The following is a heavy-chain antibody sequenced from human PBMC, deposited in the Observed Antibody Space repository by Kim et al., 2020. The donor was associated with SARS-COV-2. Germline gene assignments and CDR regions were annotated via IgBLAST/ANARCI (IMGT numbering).Heavy chain of an antibody. V-gene: IGHV3-13*01. Sequence: GGSLRLSCAASGFTFSSHDMHWVRQATGKGLEWVSGIGADGDTYYLGSVRGRFTISRANAKNSLYLQMNSLTVGATAVYYCVRDLSGSNYYYGMDVWGQG. J-gene: IGHJ6*02. D-gene: IGHD1-26*01. CDR2: IGADGDT. CDR1: GFTFSSHD. CDR3: VRDLSGSNYYYGMDV.